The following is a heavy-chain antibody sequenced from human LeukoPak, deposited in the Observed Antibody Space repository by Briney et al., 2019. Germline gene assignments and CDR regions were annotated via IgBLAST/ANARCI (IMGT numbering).Heavy chain of an antibody. D-gene: IGHD2-2*01. CDR1: GGTFSSYA. CDR3: ARDDCSSTSCYLNWYFDL. J-gene: IGHJ2*01. V-gene: IGHV1-69*04. CDR2: TIPIFGIA. Sequence: SVKVSCKASGGTFSSYAISWVRQAPGQGLEWMGRTIPIFGIANYAQKFQGRVTITADKSTSTAYMELSSLRSEDTAVYYCARDDCSSTSCYLNWYFDLWGRGTLVTVSS.